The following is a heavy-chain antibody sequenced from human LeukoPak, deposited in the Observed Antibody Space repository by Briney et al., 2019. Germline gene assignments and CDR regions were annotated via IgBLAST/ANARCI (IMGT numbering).Heavy chain of an antibody. D-gene: IGHD6-13*01. Sequence: GGSLRLSCVVSGITLSNYGMSWVRQAPGKGLEWVSSISSSSSYIYYADSVKGRFTISRDNAKNSLYLQMNSLRAEDTAVYYCASDTFGYSSSWYEDYWGQGTLVTVSS. V-gene: IGHV3-21*01. CDR3: ASDTFGYSSSWYEDY. J-gene: IGHJ4*02. CDR2: ISSSSSYI. CDR1: GITLSNYG.